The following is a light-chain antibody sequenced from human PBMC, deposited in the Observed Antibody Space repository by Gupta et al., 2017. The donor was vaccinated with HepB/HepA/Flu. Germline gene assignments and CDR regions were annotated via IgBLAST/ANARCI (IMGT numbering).Light chain of an antibody. J-gene: IGLJ2*01. CDR3: TSYTISSTLVL. V-gene: IGLV2-14*03. CDR2: DVT. CDR1: SNDVGGYSY. Sequence: QSALTQPASVSGSPGQSITISCTGSSNDVGGYSYVSWYQQHPGKAPKLIIYDVTGRPSVVSYRFSGSKSGNTASLTISGLQTEDEADYYCTSYTISSTLVLFGGGTKLTVL.